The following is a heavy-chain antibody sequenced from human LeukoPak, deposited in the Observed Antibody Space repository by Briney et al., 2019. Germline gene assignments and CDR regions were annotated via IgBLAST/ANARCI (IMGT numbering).Heavy chain of an antibody. CDR3: ARDHVAGTNYYGMDV. CDR2: INPNSGGT. Sequence: ASVKVSCKASGYTFTRYYMHWVRQAPGQGLEWMGWINPNSGGTNYEQKFQGRVTMTRDTSISTAYMELSRLRSDDTAVYYCARDHVAGTNYYGMDVWGQGTTVTVSS. D-gene: IGHD6-19*01. J-gene: IGHJ6*02. CDR1: GYTFTRYY. V-gene: IGHV1-2*02.